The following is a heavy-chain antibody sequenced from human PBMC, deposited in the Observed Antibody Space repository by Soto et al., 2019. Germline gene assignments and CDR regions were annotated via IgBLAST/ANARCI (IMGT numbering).Heavy chain of an antibody. Sequence: PSETLSLTCTVSGGSISSYYWSWIRQPAGKGLEWIGRTYTSGSTNYNPSLKSRVTMSVDTSKNQFSLKLSLRSDDTAVYYCARISSASSGWLPDYWGQGTLVTVSS. CDR1: GGSISSYY. CDR2: TYTSGST. V-gene: IGHV4-4*07. D-gene: IGHD6-19*01. J-gene: IGHJ4*02. CDR3: ARISSASSGWLPDY.